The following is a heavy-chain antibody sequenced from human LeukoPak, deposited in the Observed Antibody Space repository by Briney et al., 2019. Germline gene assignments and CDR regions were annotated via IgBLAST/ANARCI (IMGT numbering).Heavy chain of an antibody. CDR3: AKDPALSGGYCSSTSCSTTFDY. CDR1: GFTFDDYA. J-gene: IGHJ4*02. CDR2: ISWNSGSI. V-gene: IGHV3-9*01. D-gene: IGHD2-2*01. Sequence: AGGSLRLSCAASGFTFDDYAMHWVRQAPGKGLEWVSGISWNSGSIGYADSVKGRFTISRDNAKNSLYLQMNSLRAEDTALYYCAKDPALSGGYCSSTSCSTTFDYWGQGTLVTVSS.